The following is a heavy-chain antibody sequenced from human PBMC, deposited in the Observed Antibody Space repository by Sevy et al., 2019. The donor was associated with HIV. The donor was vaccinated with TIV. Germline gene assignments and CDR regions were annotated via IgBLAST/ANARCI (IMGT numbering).Heavy chain of an antibody. Sequence: GGSLRLSCAASGFTFSSYGMHWVRQAPGEGLDWVAYIWNDGSHKDYAYSVKGRFTISRDNSKNTLYLQMNSLRAEDTAVYYCASDILTGSDYWGQGTLVTVSS. V-gene: IGHV3-30*02. J-gene: IGHJ4*02. D-gene: IGHD3-9*01. CDR3: ASDILTGSDY. CDR1: GFTFSSYG. CDR2: IWNDGSHK.